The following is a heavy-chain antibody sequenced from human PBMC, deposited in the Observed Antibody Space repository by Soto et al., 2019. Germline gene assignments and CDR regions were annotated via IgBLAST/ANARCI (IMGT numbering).Heavy chain of an antibody. V-gene: IGHV1-69*01. CDR3: ARGGFRYYDFWSGYRYYGMDV. Sequence: QVQLVQSGAEVKKPGSSVNVSCKASGGTFSSYAISWVRQAPGQGLEWMGGIIPIFGTATYAQKFQGRVTITADESKSTAYMELSSLRSEETAVYYCARGGFRYYDFWSGYRYYGMDVWGQGTTVTVSS. D-gene: IGHD3-3*01. CDR1: GGTFSSYA. CDR2: IIPIFGTA. J-gene: IGHJ6*02.